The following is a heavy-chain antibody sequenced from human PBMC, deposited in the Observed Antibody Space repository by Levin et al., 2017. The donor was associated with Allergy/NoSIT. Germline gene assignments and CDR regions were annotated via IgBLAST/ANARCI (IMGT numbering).Heavy chain of an antibody. J-gene: IGHJ6*02. CDR2: ITSDGSSK. D-gene: IGHD3-16*01. V-gene: IGHV3-30*18. CDR3: AKGGDMDV. CDR1: GFSFNIYG. Sequence: PGGSLRLSCAASGFSFNIYGIHWVRQTPGKGLEWVALITSDGSSKFLADSVKGRFTVSRDNSKNTLHLQMNSLRAEDTAVYYCAKGGDMDVWGQGTTVTVSS.